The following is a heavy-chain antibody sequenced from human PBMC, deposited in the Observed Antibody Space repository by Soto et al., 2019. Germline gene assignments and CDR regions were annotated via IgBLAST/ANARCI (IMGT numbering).Heavy chain of an antibody. Sequence: QVQLVQSGAEVKRPGSSVKVSCKASGGTFSSYSFTWVRQAHGQGLEWMERFIPTLDIADYAQKVPARVTINADKATRLVYTELSTQRSADTAVYYSARAPYNRAGLDYWGQGTLLTVSS. CDR1: GGTFSSYS. D-gene: IGHD1-20*01. CDR3: ARAPYNRAGLDY. CDR2: FIPTLDIA. V-gene: IGHV1-69*02. J-gene: IGHJ4*02.